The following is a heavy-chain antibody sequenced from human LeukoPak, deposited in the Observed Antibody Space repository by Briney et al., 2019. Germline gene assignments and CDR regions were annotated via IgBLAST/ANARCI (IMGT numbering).Heavy chain of an antibody. V-gene: IGHV4-34*01. CDR1: GGSFSDYY. Sequence: SETLSLTCAVYGGSFSDYYWSWIRQPPGEGLEWIGEINHSGSTDYNPSLKSRVTISVDTSKNQFSLKLSSVTAADTAVYYCAREYVAVAGGFDYYYGMDVWGQGTTVTVSS. CDR2: INHSGST. D-gene: IGHD6-19*01. J-gene: IGHJ6*02. CDR3: AREYVAVAGGFDYYYGMDV.